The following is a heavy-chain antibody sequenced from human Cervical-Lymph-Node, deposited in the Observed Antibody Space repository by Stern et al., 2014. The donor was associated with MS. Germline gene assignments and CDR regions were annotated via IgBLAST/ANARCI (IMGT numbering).Heavy chain of an antibody. V-gene: IGHV4-59*01. CDR1: GGSISSYY. CDR2: IYYSGST. J-gene: IGHJ1*01. D-gene: IGHD3-9*01. CDR3: ARDYDILTGYQH. Sequence: QLQLQESGPGLVKPSETLSLTCTVSGGSISSYYWSWIRQPPGKGLEWIGYIYYSGSTNYNPSLKSRVTISVDTSKNQFSLKLSSVTAADTAVYYCARDYDILTGYQHWGQGTLVTVSS.